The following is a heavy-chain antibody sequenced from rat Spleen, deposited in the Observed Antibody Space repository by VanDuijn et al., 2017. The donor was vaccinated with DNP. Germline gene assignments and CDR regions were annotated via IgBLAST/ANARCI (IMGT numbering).Heavy chain of an antibody. V-gene: IGHV5-7*01. CDR3: AKEGRVPYVMDA. J-gene: IGHJ4*01. Sequence: EVQLVESGGGLVQPGRSMKLSCEVSRITFSDYYMAWVRQAPTKGLEWVATISYNGGTPYFRDSVKGRFTISRDNAQSTLYLQMNSLRSEDIATYFCAKEGRVPYVMDAWGQGTSVTVSS. CDR2: ISYNGGTP. D-gene: IGHD1-11*01. CDR1: RITFSDYY.